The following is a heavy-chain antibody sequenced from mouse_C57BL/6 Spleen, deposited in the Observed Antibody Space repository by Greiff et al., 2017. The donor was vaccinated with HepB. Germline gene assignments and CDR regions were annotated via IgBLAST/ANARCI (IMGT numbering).Heavy chain of an antibody. J-gene: IGHJ4*01. D-gene: IGHD1-1*01. CDR3: AKSYGSSYGYAMDY. CDR1: GYSITSGYY. Sequence: EVKLVESGPGLVKPSQSLSLTCSVTGYSITSGYYWNWIRLVPGKKLEWMGYMSDDGSNNYNPSLKNRISITRDTSKNQFFLKLNSVTTEDTAACYCAKSYGSSYGYAMDYWGQGTSVTVSS. V-gene: IGHV3-6*01. CDR2: MSDDGSN.